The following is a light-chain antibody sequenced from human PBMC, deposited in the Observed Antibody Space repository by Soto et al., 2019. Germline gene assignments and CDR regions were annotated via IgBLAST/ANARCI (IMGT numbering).Light chain of an antibody. CDR2: AAS. V-gene: IGKV1-9*01. J-gene: IGKJ2*01. CDR3: QHLNDYRYT. CDR1: QAISSS. Sequence: DIQLTQSPSFLSASVGDRVTITCRASQAISSSLAWYQHNPGKAPKLLIYAASTLQNGVPSSFSGSGSATAFTLTISSLQPEDFATYYCQHLNDYRYTFGQGTKVEIK.